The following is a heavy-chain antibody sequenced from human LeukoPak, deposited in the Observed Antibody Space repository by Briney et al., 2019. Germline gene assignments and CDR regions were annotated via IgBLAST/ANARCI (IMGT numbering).Heavy chain of an antibody. CDR3: ARGSSYYDFWSGYYYWFDP. CDR2: INPNSGGT. CDR1: GYTFTGYY. D-gene: IGHD3-3*01. V-gene: IGHV1-2*02. J-gene: IGHJ5*02. Sequence: ASVKVSCKASGYTFTGYYMHWVRQAPGQGLEWMGWINPNSGGTNYAQKFQGRVTMTRDMSISTAYMELSRLRSDDTAVYYCARGSSYYDFWSGYYYWFDPWGQGTLVTVSS.